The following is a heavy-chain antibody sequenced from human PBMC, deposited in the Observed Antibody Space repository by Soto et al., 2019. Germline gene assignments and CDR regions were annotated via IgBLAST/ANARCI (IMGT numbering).Heavy chain of an antibody. CDR1: GGSISSGGYS. CDR2: IYHSGSI. V-gene: IGHV4-30-2*01. CDR3: ASFEIVLVPAAHPPSFDI. D-gene: IGHD2-2*01. J-gene: IGHJ3*02. Sequence: SETLSLTYAFSGGSISSGGYSWSWILHPPGKGLEWIGYIYHSGSIYYNPSLKSRVTLSVDRSKNQFSLKLSSVTAADTAVYYCASFEIVLVPAAHPPSFDIWGKGTMGTV.